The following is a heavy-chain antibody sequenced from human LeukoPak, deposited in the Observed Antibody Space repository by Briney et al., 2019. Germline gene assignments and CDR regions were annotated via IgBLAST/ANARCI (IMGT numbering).Heavy chain of an antibody. CDR3: AKDFRHCSSTSCYRLD. J-gene: IGHJ4*02. V-gene: IGHV3-30*02. D-gene: IGHD2-2*01. Sequence: GGSLRLSCAASGFTFSSYGMHWVRQAPGKGLEWVAFIRYDGSNKYYADSVKGRFTISRDNSKNTLYLQMNSLRAEDTAVYYCAKDFRHCSSTSCYRLDWGQGTLVTVSS. CDR2: IRYDGSNK. CDR1: GFTFSSYG.